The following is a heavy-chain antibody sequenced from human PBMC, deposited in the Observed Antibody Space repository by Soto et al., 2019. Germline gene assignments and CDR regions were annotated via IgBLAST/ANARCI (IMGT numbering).Heavy chain of an antibody. CDR1: GGSISSGGYS. V-gene: IGHV4-30-2*01. Sequence: PSETLSLTCAVSGGSISSGGYSWSWIRQPPGKGLEWIGYIYHSGSTYYNPSLKSRVTISRDNAKNSLYLQMNGLRAEDTAVYYCARHPERIAQIGWFDPWGQGTLVTVSS. CDR3: ARHPERIAQIGWFDP. J-gene: IGHJ5*02. D-gene: IGHD6-13*01. CDR2: IYHSGST.